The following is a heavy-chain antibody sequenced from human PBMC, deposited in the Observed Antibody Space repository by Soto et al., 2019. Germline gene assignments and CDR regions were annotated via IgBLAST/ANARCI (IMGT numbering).Heavy chain of an antibody. Sequence: ASVKVSCKTSGYTFTAYYIHWVRQAPGQGLEWVGWINPNSGGINYAQKFQGRVTMTRDTSMRTGYMELSRLRSDDTAVYYCARDRQSDSLGYYFDSWGQGTPVTVSS. CDR3: ARDRQSDSLGYYFDS. D-gene: IGHD2-21*02. CDR1: GYTFTAYY. J-gene: IGHJ4*02. CDR2: INPNSGGI. V-gene: IGHV1-2*02.